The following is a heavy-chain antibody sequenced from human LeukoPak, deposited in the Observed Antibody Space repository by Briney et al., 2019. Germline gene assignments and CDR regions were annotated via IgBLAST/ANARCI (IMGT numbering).Heavy chain of an antibody. D-gene: IGHD6-19*01. CDR2: IYYDGTT. V-gene: IGHV4-39*07. CDR1: GGSISSSNSY. J-gene: IGHJ4*02. CDR3: ARRGDGWYRVFDS. Sequence: PSETLSLTCTVSGGSISSSNSYWVWIRQPPGKGLEWIASIYYDGTTYYSPSLKSRVTISLDTSKNQFSLRLSSVTAAATAVYXXARRGDGWYRVFDSWGQGTLVAVSS.